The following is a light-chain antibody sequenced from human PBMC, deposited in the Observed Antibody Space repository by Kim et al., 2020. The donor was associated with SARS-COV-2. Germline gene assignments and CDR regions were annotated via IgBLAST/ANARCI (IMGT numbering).Light chain of an antibody. CDR1: GSDVGTYSF. CDR3: VSYTGSATLYV. V-gene: IGLV2-14*03. CDR2: DVI. Sequence: QSITISCTGAGSDVGTYSFVSWYQQHPGNAPKLIIYDVINRPSGVSHRFSASKSGNTASLTISGLQADDEADYFCVSYTGSATLYVFGTGTKVTVL. J-gene: IGLJ1*01.